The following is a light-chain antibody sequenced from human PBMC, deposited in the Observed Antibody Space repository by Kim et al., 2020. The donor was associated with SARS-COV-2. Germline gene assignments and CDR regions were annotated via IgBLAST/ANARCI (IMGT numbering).Light chain of an antibody. CDR2: VAS. J-gene: IGKJ5*01. CDR3: QQSYNTIT. Sequence: SASVGDRVTITCRASQSVQTYLNWYQHNPGKAPKLLIYVASNLQSGVPSRFSGSGSGTDFTLTISGLQSEDFATYYCQQSYNTITFGQGTRLEIK. CDR1: QSVQTY. V-gene: IGKV1-39*01.